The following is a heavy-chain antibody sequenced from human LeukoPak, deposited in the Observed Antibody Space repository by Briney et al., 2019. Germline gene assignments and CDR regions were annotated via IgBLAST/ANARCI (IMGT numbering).Heavy chain of an antibody. Sequence: GGSLRLSCAASGFTVGTNSMSWVRQSPGKGLEWVSVIYSGGSTYYADSVNGRFTISRDSSRNTLFLQMTSLRAEDTALYYCASAREYCGSAECYEYFQHWGQGTLVTVSS. J-gene: IGHJ1*01. D-gene: IGHD2-21*01. V-gene: IGHV3-53*01. CDR1: GFTVGTNS. CDR2: IYSGGST. CDR3: ASAREYCGSAECYEYFQH.